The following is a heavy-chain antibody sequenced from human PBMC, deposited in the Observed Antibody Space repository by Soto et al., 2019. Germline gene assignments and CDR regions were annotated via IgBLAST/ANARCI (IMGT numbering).Heavy chain of an antibody. CDR2: INHSGST. D-gene: IGHD6-19*01. Sequence: ETLSLTCAVYGGSFSGYYWSWIRQPPGKGLEWIGEINHSGSTNYNPSLKSRVTISVDTSKNQFSLKLSSVTAADTAVYYCARGYSSGWYPAYYYGMDVWGQGTTVTVSS. CDR3: ARGYSSGWYPAYYYGMDV. J-gene: IGHJ6*02. CDR1: GGSFSGYY. V-gene: IGHV4-34*01.